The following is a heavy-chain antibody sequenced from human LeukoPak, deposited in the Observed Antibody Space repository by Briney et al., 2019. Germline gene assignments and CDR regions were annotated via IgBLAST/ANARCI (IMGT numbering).Heavy chain of an antibody. CDR2: GYYSGST. CDR3: ARMESSNTFDI. Sequence: SETLSLTCTVSGGSISSSAYYWGWIRQPPGKGLEWIGSGYYSGSTYYNPSFKSRVTISVDTSKNQFSLKLNYVTAADTAVYYCARMESSNTFDIWGQGTVVTVSS. D-gene: IGHD2/OR15-2a*01. J-gene: IGHJ3*02. CDR1: GGSISSSAYY. V-gene: IGHV4-39*07.